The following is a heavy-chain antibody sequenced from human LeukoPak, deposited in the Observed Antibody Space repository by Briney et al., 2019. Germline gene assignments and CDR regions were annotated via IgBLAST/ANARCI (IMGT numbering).Heavy chain of an antibody. D-gene: IGHD3-10*01. V-gene: IGHV3-23*01. CDR1: GFTLSSYA. J-gene: IGHJ4*02. CDR3: AKQFDSGNYYPTGDDY. CDR2: ISASGADT. Sequence: QPGGSLRLSCAASGFTLSSYATSWVRQAPGKGLEWVSAISASGADTYYADSVKGRFTISRDTSKNTVYLQMNSLRDEDTAVYYCAKQFDSGNYYPTGDDYWGQGTLVTVSS.